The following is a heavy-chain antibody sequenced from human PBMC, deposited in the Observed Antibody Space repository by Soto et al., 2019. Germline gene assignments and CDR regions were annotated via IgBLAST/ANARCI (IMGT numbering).Heavy chain of an antibody. V-gene: IGHV3-9*01. CDR1: GFTFDDYA. CDR3: AKVPLSDGSSPWDYFDY. Sequence: GGSLRLSCAASGFTFDDYAMHWVRQAPGKGLEWVSGISWNSGSIGYADSVKGRFTISRDNAKNSLYLQMNSLRAEDTALYYCAKVPLSDGSSPWDYFDYWGQGTLVTVSS. CDR2: ISWNSGSI. J-gene: IGHJ4*02. D-gene: IGHD6-6*01.